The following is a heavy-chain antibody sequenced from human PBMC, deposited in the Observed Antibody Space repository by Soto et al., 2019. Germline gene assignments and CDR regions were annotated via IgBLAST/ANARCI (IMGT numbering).Heavy chain of an antibody. J-gene: IGHJ4*02. D-gene: IGHD6-19*01. CDR1: GFTFSDYA. V-gene: IGHV3-30*18. Sequence: VQLVESGGGVVQPGRSLRLSCAASGFTFSDYAMHWVRQAPGKGLEWVAVVSHDGRNTHYADSVKGRFTISRDSSKNTVSLEMTSLRAKGTAVYSCAKGGRQWLVTSDFNYWGQGALVTVSS. CDR2: VSHDGRNT. CDR3: AKGGRQWLVTSDFNY.